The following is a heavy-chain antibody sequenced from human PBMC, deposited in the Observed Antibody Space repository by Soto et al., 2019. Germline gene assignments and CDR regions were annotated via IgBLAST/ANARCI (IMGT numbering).Heavy chain of an antibody. J-gene: IGHJ5*02. CDR2: VYATGTT. V-gene: IGHV4-4*07. CDR1: GGSLNNFS. Sequence: PSETLSLTCNVSGGSLNNFSCAWIRKTAANGLEWMGRVYATGTTDYNPSLRSRVAMSVDISKKTFSLRLRSVTGADSGVYYCVRDGSKSLRDWFDPWGQGILVTVSS. CDR3: VRDGSKSLRDWFDP.